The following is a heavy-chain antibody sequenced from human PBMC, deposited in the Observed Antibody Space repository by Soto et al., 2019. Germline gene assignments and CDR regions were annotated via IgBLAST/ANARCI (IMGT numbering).Heavy chain of an antibody. CDR1: GYSFTDYH. Sequence: ASVKVSCKASGYSFTDYHIHWVRQAPGQGLEWLGRINPKSGGTSTAQKFQGWVTMTTDTSISTASMELTRLTSDDTAIYYCARGDSTDCSNGVCSFFYPHDMHVSGPGTTVTVSS. CDR3: ARGDSTDCSNGVCSFFYPHDMHV. CDR2: INPKSGGT. V-gene: IGHV1-2*04. J-gene: IGHJ6*02. D-gene: IGHD2-8*01.